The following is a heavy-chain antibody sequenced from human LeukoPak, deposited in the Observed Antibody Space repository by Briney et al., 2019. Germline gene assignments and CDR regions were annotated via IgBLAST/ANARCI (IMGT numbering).Heavy chain of an antibody. Sequence: SETLSLTCAVYGGSLSGYYWSWIRQPPGKGLEGNGEINHSGSTNYNPSLKSRVTISVDTSKNQFSLKLSPVAAADTAVYYCARVHLYDILTGSDDYWGQGTLVTVSS. V-gene: IGHV4-34*01. D-gene: IGHD3-9*01. CDR2: INHSGST. J-gene: IGHJ4*02. CDR1: GGSLSGYY. CDR3: ARVHLYDILTGSDDY.